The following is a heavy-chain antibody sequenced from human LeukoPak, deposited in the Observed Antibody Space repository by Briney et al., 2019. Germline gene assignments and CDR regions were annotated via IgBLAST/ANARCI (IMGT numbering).Heavy chain of an antibody. Sequence: SETLSLTCTVSGGSISSYYWSWIRQPPGKGLEWIGYIYYSGSTNYNPSLKSRVTISVDTSKNQFSLKLSSVTAADTAVYYCARDRSDFWSGSFDYWGQGTLVTVSS. J-gene: IGHJ4*02. CDR3: ARDRSDFWSGSFDY. V-gene: IGHV4-59*01. D-gene: IGHD3-3*01. CDR1: GGSISSYY. CDR2: IYYSGST.